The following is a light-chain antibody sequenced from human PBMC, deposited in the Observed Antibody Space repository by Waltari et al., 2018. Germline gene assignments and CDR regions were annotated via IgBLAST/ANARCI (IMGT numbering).Light chain of an antibody. CDR1: QSVDAW. CDR2: KAS. J-gene: IGKJ2*01. CDR3: QQYSSYPPT. Sequence: DIQMTQSPSTLSASVGDRVTITCRASQSVDAWLAWYQQKPGKAPKFLIYKASNLESGVPSRFSGSGSGTEFSLTITSLQPDDFGTYYCQQYSSYPPTFGQGGKLEI. V-gene: IGKV1-5*03.